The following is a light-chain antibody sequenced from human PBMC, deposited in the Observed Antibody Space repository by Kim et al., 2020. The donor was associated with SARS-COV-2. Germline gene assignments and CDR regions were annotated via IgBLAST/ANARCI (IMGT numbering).Light chain of an antibody. CDR1: SSDVGSYNH. CDR2: EVS. Sequence: QSALTQPASVSGSPGQSITISCTGTSSDVGSYNHVSWYQHHPGKAPKLMIYEVSSRPSGVSDRFSGSKSGNTASLTISELQAEDEADYYCCSYAARITFVFGTGTKVTVL. J-gene: IGLJ1*01. CDR3: CSYAARITFV. V-gene: IGLV2-23*02.